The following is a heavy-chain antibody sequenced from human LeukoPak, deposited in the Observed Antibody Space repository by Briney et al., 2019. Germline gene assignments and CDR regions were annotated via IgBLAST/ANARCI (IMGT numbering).Heavy chain of an antibody. J-gene: IGHJ4*02. D-gene: IGHD5-12*01. CDR2: IYHSGST. Sequence: SETLSLTCTLSGGSISTYYWSWIRQPPGKGLEWIGYIYHSGSTNYNPSLKSRVTISVDTSKNQFSLQLSSVTAADTAVYYCARGGGYASPIGYWGQGALVTVSS. V-gene: IGHV4-59*01. CDR3: ARGGGYASPIGY. CDR1: GGSISTYY.